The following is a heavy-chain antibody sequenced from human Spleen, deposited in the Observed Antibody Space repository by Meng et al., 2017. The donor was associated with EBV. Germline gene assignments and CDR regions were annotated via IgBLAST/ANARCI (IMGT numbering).Heavy chain of an antibody. J-gene: IGHJ5*02. Sequence: QLRLTQGGAGLLKPSETLSLTCAVYGGSFSGHYWSWIRQSPGKGLEWIGEINHAGSTNYNPSLKSRVTISVDTSKNQFSLKLSSVTAADTAVYYCARDSLSSSWYRFDPWGQGTLVTVSS. V-gene: IGHV4-34*01. CDR3: ARDSLSSSWYRFDP. CDR1: GGSFSGHY. CDR2: INHAGST. D-gene: IGHD6-13*01.